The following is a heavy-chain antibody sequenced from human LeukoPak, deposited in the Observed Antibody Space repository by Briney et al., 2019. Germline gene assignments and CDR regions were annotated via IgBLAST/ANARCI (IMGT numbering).Heavy chain of an antibody. V-gene: IGHV4-34*01. CDR1: GGSFSGHY. Sequence: SETLSLTCAVYGGSFSGHYWTWIRQPPGKGLEWIGEINHSGSTSYNPSLKSRVTISVDTPKKQFSLKLNSVTAADTAVYYCARQTTSPVDYFDYWGQGPLVTVSS. J-gene: IGHJ4*02. CDR3: ARQTTSPVDYFDY. D-gene: IGHD2-2*01. CDR2: INHSGST.